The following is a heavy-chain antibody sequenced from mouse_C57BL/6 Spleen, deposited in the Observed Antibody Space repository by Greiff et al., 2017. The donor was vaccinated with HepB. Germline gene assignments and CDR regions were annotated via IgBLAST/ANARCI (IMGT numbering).Heavy chain of an antibody. Sequence: QVQLQQPGTELVKPGASVKLSCKASGYTFPSYWMHWVKQRPGQGLEWIGNINPSNGGTNYNEKFKSKATMTVDKSSSTAYMQLSSLTSEDSAVYYCARGGYYYGSSGYFDYWGQGTTLTVSS. CDR2: INPSNGGT. CDR3: ARGGYYYGSSGYFDY. J-gene: IGHJ2*01. CDR1: GYTFPSYW. V-gene: IGHV1-53*01. D-gene: IGHD1-1*01.